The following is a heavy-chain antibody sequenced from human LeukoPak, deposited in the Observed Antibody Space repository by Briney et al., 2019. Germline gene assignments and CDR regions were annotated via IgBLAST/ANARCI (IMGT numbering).Heavy chain of an antibody. CDR2: IYYSGGT. V-gene: IGHV4-31*03. Sequence: PSETLSLTCTVSGGSISSGGYYWSWIRQHPGKGLEWIGYIYYSGGTYYNPSLKSRVTISVDTSKNQFSLKLSSVTAADTAVYYCARDVARLRRTVTLVSRWFDPWGQGTLVTVSS. D-gene: IGHD4-11*01. CDR1: GGSISSGGYY. CDR3: ARDVARLRRTVTLVSRWFDP. J-gene: IGHJ5*02.